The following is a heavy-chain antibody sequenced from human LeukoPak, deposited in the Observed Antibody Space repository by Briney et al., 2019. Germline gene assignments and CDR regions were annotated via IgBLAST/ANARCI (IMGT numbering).Heavy chain of an antibody. V-gene: IGHV1-69*04. D-gene: IGHD2-2*01. J-gene: IGHJ4*02. Sequence: ASVKVSCKASGGTFSSYAISWVRQAPGQGLEWMGRIIPIFGIANYAQKSQGRVTITADKSTSTAYMELSSLRSEDTAVYYCASLGSQGYCSSTSCPSQVDYWGQGTLVTVSS. CDR3: ASLGSQGYCSSTSCPSQVDY. CDR1: GGTFSSYA. CDR2: IIPIFGIA.